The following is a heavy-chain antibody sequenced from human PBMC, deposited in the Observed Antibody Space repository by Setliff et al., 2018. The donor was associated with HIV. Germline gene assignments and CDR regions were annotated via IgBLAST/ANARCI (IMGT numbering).Heavy chain of an antibody. CDR1: GFAFDNYC. CDR3: AKDYRNSGWYVGFDY. Sequence: GGSLRLSCAASGFAFDNYCRTWVRQAPGKGLEWVSGIGGSTGTTYYADSVKGRFTMSKDSSGNSVYLEMNSLRAEDTALYYCAKDYRNSGWYVGFDYWGQGILVTVSS. D-gene: IGHD6-19*01. J-gene: IGHJ4*02. V-gene: IGHV3-23*01. CDR2: IGGSTGTT.